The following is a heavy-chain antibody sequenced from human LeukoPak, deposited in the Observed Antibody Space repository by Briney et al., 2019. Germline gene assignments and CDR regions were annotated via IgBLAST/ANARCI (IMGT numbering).Heavy chain of an antibody. J-gene: IGHJ4*02. V-gene: IGHV4-34*01. D-gene: IGHD4/OR15-4a*01. CDR1: GGSFSGYY. CDR2: TNHSGST. CDR3: AREALKGFDY. Sequence: SETLSLTCAVYGGSFSGYYWSWIRQPPGKGLEWIGETNHSGSTNYNPSLKSRVTISVDTSKKQFSLKLSSVTAADTAVHYCAREALKGFDYWGQGTLVTVSS.